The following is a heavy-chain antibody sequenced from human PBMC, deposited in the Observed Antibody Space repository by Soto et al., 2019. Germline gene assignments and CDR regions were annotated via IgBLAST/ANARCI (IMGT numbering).Heavy chain of an antibody. CDR2: IYDSGNA. Sequence: SETLSLTCTVSGGSISDYYWSWIRQHPGKGLEWIGFIYDSGNAYYNPSLKSRVNISVDTSKNQFSLQLSSVTAADTAVYYFGRFKKHFVGVVFDIWGQGTLVTVSS. V-gene: IGHV4-59*08. CDR1: GGSISDYY. J-gene: IGHJ3*02. CDR3: GRFKKHFVGVVFDI. D-gene: IGHD2-15*01.